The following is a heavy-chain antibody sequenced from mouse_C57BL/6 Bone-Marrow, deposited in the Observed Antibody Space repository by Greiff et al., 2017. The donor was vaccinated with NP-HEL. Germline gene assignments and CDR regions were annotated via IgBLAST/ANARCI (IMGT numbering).Heavy chain of an antibody. V-gene: IGHV14-4*01. CDR2: IDPKNGDT. J-gene: IGHJ3*01. CDR3: TTGLDY. D-gene: IGHD6-1*01. CDR1: GFNFKGDY. Sequence: VQLQQSGAELVRPGASVKLSCTASGFNFKGDYMHWVKQRPEQGLEWIGWIDPKNGDTEYASKFQGKATITADKSSNTAYLQLRSLTSEDTAVYYCTTGLDYGGPGTMVTVSA.